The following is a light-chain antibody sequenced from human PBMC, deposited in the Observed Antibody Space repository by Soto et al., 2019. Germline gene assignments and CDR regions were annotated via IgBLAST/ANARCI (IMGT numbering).Light chain of an antibody. CDR1: QSISSW. V-gene: IGKV1-39*01. J-gene: IGKJ1*01. CDR3: QQSYSTTWT. Sequence: IHMTQSPSTLSASVGYRVTITCRASQSISSWLAWYQQKQGKAPKLLIYAASSLQSGVPSRFSGSGYGTDFNLTISSLQTEDFATYYCQQSYSTTWTFGQGTKVDIK. CDR2: AAS.